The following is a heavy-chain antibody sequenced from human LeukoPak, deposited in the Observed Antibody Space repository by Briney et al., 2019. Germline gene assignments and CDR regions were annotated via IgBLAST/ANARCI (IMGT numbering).Heavy chain of an antibody. CDR3: TAHEERTICFDY. CDR1: GYIFTNYW. J-gene: IGHJ4*02. D-gene: IGHD2-2*01. Sequence: GESPRISCGGAGYIFTNYWISFGRQMPGKGLECMGRIDPSDSYTNYSPSFQGHVTISADKSISTAYLQWSSLKASDAAMYYCTAHEERTICFDYWGQGTLVTVSS. V-gene: IGHV5-10-1*01. CDR2: IDPSDSYT.